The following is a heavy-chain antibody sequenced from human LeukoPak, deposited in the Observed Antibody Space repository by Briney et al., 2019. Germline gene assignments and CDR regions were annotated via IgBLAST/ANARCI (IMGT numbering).Heavy chain of an antibody. V-gene: IGHV4-30-2*01. D-gene: IGHD3-16*01. CDR2: IYHSGST. CDR3: ARAGVTYYYDS. CDR1: GGSISSGGYS. J-gene: IGHJ4*02. Sequence: SETLSLTCAVSGGSISSGGYSWSWIRQPPGKGLEWIGYIYHSGSTYYNPSLKSRVTISVDRSKNQFSLKLSSVTAADTAVYYCARAGVTYYYDSWGQGTLATVSS.